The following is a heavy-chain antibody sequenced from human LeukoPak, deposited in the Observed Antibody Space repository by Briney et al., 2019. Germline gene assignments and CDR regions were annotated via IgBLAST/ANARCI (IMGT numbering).Heavy chain of an antibody. D-gene: IGHD3-9*01. Sequence: GGSLRLSCAASGFTSSGSAMHWVRQASGKGLEWVGRIRSKANSYATAYAASVKGRFTISRDDSKNTAYLQMNSLKTEDTAVYYCTTDDNILTGYYPRGYWGQGTLVTVSS. CDR2: IRSKANSYAT. CDR1: GFTSSGSA. J-gene: IGHJ4*02. V-gene: IGHV3-73*01. CDR3: TTDDNILTGYYPRGY.